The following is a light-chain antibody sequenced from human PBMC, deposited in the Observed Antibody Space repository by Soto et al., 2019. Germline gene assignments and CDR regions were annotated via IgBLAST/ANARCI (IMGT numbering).Light chain of an antibody. Sequence: DIQLTQSPSSVSASVGDTVTITCRASQDSSTWLAWYQQKAGNAPKLLVYAASTLQSGVPSRFSGSGSGTEFTLTSNSLQREDFATYYCQQANSSPYTFGQGTILEIK. CDR1: QDSSTW. V-gene: IGKV1D-12*01. CDR3: QQANSSPYT. J-gene: IGKJ2*01. CDR2: AAS.